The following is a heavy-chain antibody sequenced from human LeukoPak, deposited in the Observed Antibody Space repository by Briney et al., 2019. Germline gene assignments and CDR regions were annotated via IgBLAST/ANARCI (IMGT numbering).Heavy chain of an antibody. Sequence: GGSLRLSCAASGFTFSSYWMSWVRQAPGKGLEWVSSINSGGRYIYYADSVKGRFTISRDNAKNSLYLQMNSLRAEDTAVYYCARSIKLEFYYGSGTDYYGMDVWGQGTTVTVSS. CDR1: GFTFSSYW. J-gene: IGHJ6*02. CDR3: ARSIKLEFYYGSGTDYYGMDV. V-gene: IGHV3-21*01. CDR2: INSGGRYI. D-gene: IGHD3-10*01.